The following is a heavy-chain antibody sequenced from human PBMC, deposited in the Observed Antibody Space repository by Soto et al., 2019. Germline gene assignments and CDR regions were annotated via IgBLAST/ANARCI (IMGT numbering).Heavy chain of an antibody. CDR3: ARAMVRGKNYYGMDV. Sequence: PGESLKISCKGSGYSFTIYWIGWVRQMPGKGLECMGIIYPGDSDTRYSPSFQGRVTISADKSISTAYLQWSSLKASDTAMYYCARAMVRGKNYYGMDVWGQGTTVTVSS. CDR1: GYSFTIYW. D-gene: IGHD3-10*01. CDR2: IYPGDSDT. V-gene: IGHV5-51*01. J-gene: IGHJ6*02.